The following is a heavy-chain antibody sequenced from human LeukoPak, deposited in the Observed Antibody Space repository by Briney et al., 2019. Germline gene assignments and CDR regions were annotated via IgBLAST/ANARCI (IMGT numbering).Heavy chain of an antibody. V-gene: IGHV4-31*03. CDR3: ARGTGQWLVFDY. CDR1: GGSISSGGYY. J-gene: IGHJ4*02. CDR2: IYYSGST. D-gene: IGHD6-19*01. Sequence: SQTLSLTCTASGGSISSGGYYWSWIRQHPGKGLEWIGYIYYSGSTYYNPSLKSRVTISVDTSKNQFSLKLSSVTAADTAVYYCARGTGQWLVFDYWGQGTLVTVSS.